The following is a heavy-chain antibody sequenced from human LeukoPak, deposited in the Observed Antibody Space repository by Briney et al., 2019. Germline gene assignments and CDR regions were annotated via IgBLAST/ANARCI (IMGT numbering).Heavy chain of an antibody. D-gene: IGHD2-2*01. CDR3: ASRYCSSTSCQRRSFDY. J-gene: IGHJ4*02. Sequence: PSETLSLTCTVSGGSISSSSYYWGWIRQPPGKGLEWIGSIYYSGSTYYNPSLKSRVTISVDTSKKQFSLKLSSVTAADTAVYYCASRYCSSTSCQRRSFDYWGQGTLVTVSS. V-gene: IGHV4-39*01. CDR2: IYYSGST. CDR1: GGSISSSSYY.